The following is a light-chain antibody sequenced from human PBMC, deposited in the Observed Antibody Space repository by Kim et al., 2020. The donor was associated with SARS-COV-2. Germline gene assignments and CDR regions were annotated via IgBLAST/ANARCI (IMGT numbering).Light chain of an antibody. Sequence: QSVLTQPTSASGTPGQRVTIYCSGSSSNIGSNYVYWYQQLPGTAPKLLIYRNNQRPSGVPDRFSGSKSGTSASLAISGLRSEDEADYYCAAWDDSLSGVVFGGGTQLTVL. J-gene: IGLJ2*01. CDR2: RNN. CDR1: SSNIGSNY. CDR3: AAWDDSLSGVV. V-gene: IGLV1-47*01.